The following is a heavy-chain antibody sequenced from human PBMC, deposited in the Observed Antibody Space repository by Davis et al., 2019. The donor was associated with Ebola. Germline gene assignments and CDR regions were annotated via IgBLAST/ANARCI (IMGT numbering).Heavy chain of an antibody. J-gene: IGHJ4*02. V-gene: IGHV3-15*01. CDR3: ARHGDSIDY. Sequence: GESLKISCAASGFTFSNAWMSWVRQAPGKGLEWVGRIKSKTDGGTTDYAAPVKGRFTISRDDSKNTLYLQMNSLKTEDTALYYCARHGDSIDYWGQGTLVTVSS. CDR1: GFTFSNAW. CDR2: IKSKTDGGTT. D-gene: IGHD4-17*01.